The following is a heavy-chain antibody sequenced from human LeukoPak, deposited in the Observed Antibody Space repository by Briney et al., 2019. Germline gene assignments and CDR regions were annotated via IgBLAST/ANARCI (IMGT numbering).Heavy chain of an antibody. V-gene: IGHV4-39*01. CDR2: IYYSGST. CDR3: ARQDCSSISCYNYYYYYMDV. D-gene: IGHD2-2*02. J-gene: IGHJ6*03. CDR1: GGSISSSSYY. Sequence: SETLSLTCTVSGGSISSSSYYWGWIRQPPGKGLEWIGSIYYSGSTYYNPSLKSRVTISVDTSKYQFSLKLSSVTAADTAVYYCARQDCSSISCYNYYYYYMDVWGKGTTVTVSS.